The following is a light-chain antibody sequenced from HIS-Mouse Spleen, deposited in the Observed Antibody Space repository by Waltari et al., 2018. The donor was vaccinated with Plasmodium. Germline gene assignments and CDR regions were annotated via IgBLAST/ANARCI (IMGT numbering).Light chain of an antibody. J-gene: IGKJ5*01. CDR1: QGISSA. CDR2: DAS. Sequence: AIQLTQSPSSLSPSVGDRVTITSRASQGISSALAWYQQKPVKAPKLLIYDASSLESGVPSRFSGSGSGTDFTLTISSLQPEDFATYYCKQFNSYPQGTFGQGTRLEIK. CDR3: KQFNSYPQGT. V-gene: IGKV1-13*02.